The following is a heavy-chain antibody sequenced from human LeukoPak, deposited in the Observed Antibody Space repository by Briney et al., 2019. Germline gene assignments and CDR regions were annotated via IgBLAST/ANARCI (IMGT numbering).Heavy chain of an antibody. J-gene: IGHJ4*02. CDR3: ARGSSANWNIFDF. V-gene: IGHV4-4*07. Sequence: KPSETLSLTCTVSGASLNTYYWTRIRQPAGKGLEWIGRLSTDGSTTYNPSPKSRITMSVDTSKNQFSLKLNSVTAADTAVYYCARGSSANWNIFDFWGQGSLVTVSS. CDR1: GASLNTYY. D-gene: IGHD1-1*01. CDR2: LSTDGST.